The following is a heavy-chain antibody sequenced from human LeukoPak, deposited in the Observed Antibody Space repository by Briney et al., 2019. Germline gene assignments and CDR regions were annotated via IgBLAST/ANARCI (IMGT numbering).Heavy chain of an antibody. CDR3: ARGGLALEY. J-gene: IGHJ4*02. Sequence: SETLSLTCTVSGGSISGYHWNWIRQSPGKGLEWIANIFYTGNADYNPSLKSRVTISLDTPKNQISLILTSVTAADAAVYYCARGGLALEYWGRGTLVTVSS. CDR1: GGSISGYH. D-gene: IGHD3-16*01. V-gene: IGHV4-59*08. CDR2: IFYTGNA.